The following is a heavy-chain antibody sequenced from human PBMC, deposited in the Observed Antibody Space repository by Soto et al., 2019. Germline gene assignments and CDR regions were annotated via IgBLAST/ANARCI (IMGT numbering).Heavy chain of an antibody. CDR1: GFTFRTYW. J-gene: IGHJ4*02. Sequence: EVQLVESGGGLVQPGGSLRLSCAASGFTFRTYWMNWVRQAPGKGLEWVANIKEDGSKKNFVDSVKGRFTISRDNAKNLLYLQMNSLRAEDTAVYYCARDGDNLNDFYYLGQGTLVTVPS. CDR3: ARDGDNLNDFYY. V-gene: IGHV3-7*01. CDR2: IKEDGSKK. D-gene: IGHD1-20*01.